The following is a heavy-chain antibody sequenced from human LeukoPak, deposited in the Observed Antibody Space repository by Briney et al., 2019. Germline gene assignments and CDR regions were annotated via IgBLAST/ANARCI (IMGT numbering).Heavy chain of an antibody. CDR1: RGTFSSYG. V-gene: IGHV1-69*05. CDR3: ARGELGDSSGFSFFDY. D-gene: IGHD3-22*01. Sequence: ASVKVSCKASRGTFSSYGISWVRQAPGQGLEWMGGVIAIFGRVKYGQKFQGRATITTDESTSTDYMELSSLTYEDTGVYYCARGELGDSSGFSFFDYWGQGTLVTVSS. CDR2: VIAIFGRV. J-gene: IGHJ4*02.